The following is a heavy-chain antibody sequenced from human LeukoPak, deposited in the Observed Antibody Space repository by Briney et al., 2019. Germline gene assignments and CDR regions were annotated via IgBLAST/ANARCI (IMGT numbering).Heavy chain of an antibody. CDR2: VWYDGTNK. CDR1: GFTFSNHD. CDR3: ARGGGGSRYSFSYIDD. V-gene: IGHV3-33*01. J-gene: IGHJ4*02. D-gene: IGHD5-18*01. Sequence: PGGSVRLLCGGSGFTFSNHDILWVRQAPGKGLQWVAVVWYDGTNKYYTESVKGRFTISRDNSKDTVFLQMNSLRVEDTAVYYCARGGGGSRYSFSYIDDWGRGTRVTVAS.